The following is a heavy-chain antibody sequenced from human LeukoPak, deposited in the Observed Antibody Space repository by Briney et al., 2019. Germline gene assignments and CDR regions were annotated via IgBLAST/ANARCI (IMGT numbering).Heavy chain of an antibody. CDR1: GFTFSSYA. V-gene: IGHV3-23*01. CDR2: ISGSGGST. CDR3: AKTPMIVVVISPTPFDP. J-gene: IGHJ5*02. Sequence: GGSLRLSCAASGFTFSSYAMSWVRQAPGKGLEWVSAISGSGGSTYYADSAKGRFTISRDNSKNTLYLQMNSLRAEDTAVYYCAKTPMIVVVISPTPFDPWGQGTLVTVSS. D-gene: IGHD3-22*01.